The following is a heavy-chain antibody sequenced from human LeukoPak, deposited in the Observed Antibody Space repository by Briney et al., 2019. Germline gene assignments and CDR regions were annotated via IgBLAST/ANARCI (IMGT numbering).Heavy chain of an antibody. V-gene: IGHV1-69*13. J-gene: IGHJ3*02. CDR1: GGTFNNFA. Sequence: GASVKVSCNASGGTFNNFAFSWVRQAPGQGLECMGRIIPAFSTTNYAQQFQGRVTITADESTSTVYMELSIQRSGDTAMYFCARDIVDILTGSGSAAFDIWGQGTMVTVSS. D-gene: IGHD3-9*01. CDR2: IIPAFSTT. CDR3: ARDIVDILTGSGSAAFDI.